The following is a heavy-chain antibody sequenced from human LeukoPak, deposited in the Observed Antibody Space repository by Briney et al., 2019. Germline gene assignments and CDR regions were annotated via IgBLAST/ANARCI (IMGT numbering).Heavy chain of an antibody. CDR1: GFTSSSYS. J-gene: IGHJ4*02. Sequence: GGSLRLSCAASGFTSSSYSMNWVRQAPGKGLEWVSSISSSSYIYYADSVKGRFTISRDNAKNSLNVQMNSLRAEDTSVHYCAREGMRTSFDYWGQGTLVTVS. CDR3: AREGMRTSFDY. V-gene: IGHV3-21*01. CDR2: ISSSSYI. D-gene: IGHD1-1*01.